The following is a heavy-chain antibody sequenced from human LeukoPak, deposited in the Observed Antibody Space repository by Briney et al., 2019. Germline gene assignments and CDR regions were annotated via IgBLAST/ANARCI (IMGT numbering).Heavy chain of an antibody. CDR3: ARIFTENGNCGGDCFPYYFDY. Sequence: PSETLSLTCAVYGGSFSGYYWSWIRQPPGKGLEWIGEINHSGSTNYNPSLKSRVTISVDTSKNQFSLKLSSVTAADTAVYYCARIFTENGNCGGDCFPYYFDYWGQGTLVTVSS. CDR2: INHSGST. J-gene: IGHJ4*02. CDR1: GGSFSGYY. V-gene: IGHV4-34*01. D-gene: IGHD2-21*02.